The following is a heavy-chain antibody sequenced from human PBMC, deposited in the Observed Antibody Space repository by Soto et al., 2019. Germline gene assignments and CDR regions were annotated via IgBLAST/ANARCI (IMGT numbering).Heavy chain of an antibody. CDR1: GGSFSGYY. D-gene: IGHD3-22*01. J-gene: IGHJ4*02. CDR2: INHSGST. Sequence: SETLSLTCAVYGGSFSGYYWSWIRQPPGKGLEWIGEINHSGSTNYNPSLKSRVTISVDTSKNQFSLKLSSVTAADTAVHYCARTRITMIVVVHFDYWGQGTLVTV. V-gene: IGHV4-34*01. CDR3: ARTRITMIVVVHFDY.